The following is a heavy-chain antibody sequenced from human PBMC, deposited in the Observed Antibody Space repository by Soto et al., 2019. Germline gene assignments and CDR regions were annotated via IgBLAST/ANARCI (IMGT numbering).Heavy chain of an antibody. CDR2: INHSGST. CDR1: GGSFSGYY. CDR3: ARYWEGYNFGYPQHYFDF. D-gene: IGHD5-18*01. V-gene: IGHV4-34*01. Sequence: SETLSLTCGVSGGSFSGYYWTWIRQPPGKGLEWIGEINHSGSTRYNPSFKSRVTISVDTSKKQFSLNLSSVTAADTALYYCARYWEGYNFGYPQHYFDFWGQGTLVTVSS. J-gene: IGHJ4*02.